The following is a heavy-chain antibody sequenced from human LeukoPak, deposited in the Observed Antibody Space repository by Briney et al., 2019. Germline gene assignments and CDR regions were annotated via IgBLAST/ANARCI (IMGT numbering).Heavy chain of an antibody. CDR1: GYTFTSYD. V-gene: IGHV1-8*03. CDR3: ARDRLIAAAGTVWYFDL. D-gene: IGHD6-13*01. Sequence: ASVKVSCKASGYTFTSYDINWVRQATGQGLEWMGWMNPNSGNTGYAQKFQGRVTITRNTSISTAYMELSSLRSEDTAVYYCARDRLIAAAGTVWYFDLWGRGTLVTVSS. CDR2: MNPNSGNT. J-gene: IGHJ2*01.